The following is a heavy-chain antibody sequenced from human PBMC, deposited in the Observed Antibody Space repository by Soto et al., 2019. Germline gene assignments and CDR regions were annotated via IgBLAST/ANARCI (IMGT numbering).Heavy chain of an antibody. CDR2: LYYSGST. CDR3: ASTSSSGFFDY. D-gene: IGHD6-19*01. J-gene: IGHJ4*02. V-gene: IGHV4-59*08. Sequence: SETLSLTCTVSGGSINSYYWSWIRQPPGKGLEWIGYLYYSGSTNYNPSLKSRVTISLDTSKNQFSLKLTSVTAADTAVYYCASTSSSGFFDYWGQGTLVTVSS. CDR1: GGSINSYY.